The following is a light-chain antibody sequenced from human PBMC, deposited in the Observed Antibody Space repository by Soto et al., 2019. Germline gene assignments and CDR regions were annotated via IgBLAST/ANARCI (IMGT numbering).Light chain of an antibody. CDR1: QSVNNNY. V-gene: IGKV3-20*01. CDR3: HQHRCSIT. CDR2: GAS. Sequence: VLTQSPGTLSLSPGEIPTLSCRSSQSVNNNYLAWYQQKPGQSPRLLIYGASIRATAIPDRFSGSGSGTDLTLTISRLEPEDYAVYYCHQHRCSITFGGGTKVDIK. J-gene: IGKJ4*01.